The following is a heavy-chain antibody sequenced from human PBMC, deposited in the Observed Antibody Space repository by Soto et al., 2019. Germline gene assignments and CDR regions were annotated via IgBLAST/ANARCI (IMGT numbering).Heavy chain of an antibody. CDR2: FYYSGTT. V-gene: IGHV4-59*01. J-gene: IGHJ6*02. Sequence: PXGTLCLTCTVSGGSIRAYYWSWIRQPPGKGLEWIGYFYYSGTTNYSPSLKSRVTMSVDTSKNQFSLKLSSVTAADTAVYYCATRVSGSFYGMDVWGQGTTVTVSS. CDR3: ATRVSGSFYGMDV. D-gene: IGHD1-26*01. CDR1: GGSIRAYY.